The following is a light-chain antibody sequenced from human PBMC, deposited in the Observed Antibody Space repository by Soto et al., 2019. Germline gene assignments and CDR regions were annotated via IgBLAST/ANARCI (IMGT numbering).Light chain of an antibody. J-gene: IGKJ1*01. V-gene: IGKV1-39*01. Sequence: DIQMTQSPSSMSASVGDRVTITCRASQSISSYLNWYQQKPGKAPKLLIYGTSSLQSGVLSRFSGSGSGTDFTLTISSLQPEDFATYYCQQSYSTPTWTFCQGTKVEIK. CDR2: GTS. CDR1: QSISSY. CDR3: QQSYSTPTWT.